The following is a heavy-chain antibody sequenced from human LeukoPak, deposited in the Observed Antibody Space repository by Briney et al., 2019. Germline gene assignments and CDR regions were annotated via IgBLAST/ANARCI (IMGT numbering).Heavy chain of an antibody. D-gene: IGHD3-10*01. J-gene: IGHJ4*02. CDR3: VRVTLYYYDSESYYFFEH. Sequence: GGSLRLSCAASGFTFSSYSMNWVRQAPGKGLEWVSSISSSSSYIYYADSVKGRFTISRDNAKNSLYLQMNTLRVEDTAIYYCVRVTLYYYDSESYYFFEHWGQGTPVTASS. V-gene: IGHV3-21*01. CDR1: GFTFSSYS. CDR2: ISSSSSYI.